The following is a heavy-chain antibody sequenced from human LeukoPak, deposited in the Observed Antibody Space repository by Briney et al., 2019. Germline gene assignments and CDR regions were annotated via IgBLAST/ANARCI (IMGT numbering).Heavy chain of an antibody. D-gene: IGHD6-6*01. Sequence: GGSLRLSCAASGFTFSSYGMHWVRQAPGKGLEWVAFIRYDGSNKYYADSVKGRFTISRDNSKNTLYLQMNSLRAEDTAVYYCAKDALDEFSSSSGGYWGQGTLVTVSS. CDR2: IRYDGSNK. V-gene: IGHV3-30*02. J-gene: IGHJ4*02. CDR1: GFTFSSYG. CDR3: AKDALDEFSSSSGGY.